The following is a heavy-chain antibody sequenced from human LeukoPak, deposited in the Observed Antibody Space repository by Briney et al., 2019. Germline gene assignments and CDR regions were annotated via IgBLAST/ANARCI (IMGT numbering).Heavy chain of an antibody. V-gene: IGHV1-18*01. J-gene: IGHJ6*03. CDR2: ISAYNGNT. CDR3: ARNPMTTVTQRDYYYYMDV. Sequence: ASVKVSCKASGYTFTSYGISWVRQAPGQGLEWMGWISAYNGNTNYAQRLQGRVTMTTDTSTSTAYMELRSLRSDDTAVYYCARNPMTTVTQRDYYYYMDVWGKGTTVTVSS. D-gene: IGHD4-17*01. CDR1: GYTFTSYG.